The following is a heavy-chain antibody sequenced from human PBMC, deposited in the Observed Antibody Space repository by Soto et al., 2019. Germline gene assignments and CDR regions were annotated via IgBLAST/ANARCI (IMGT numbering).Heavy chain of an antibody. V-gene: IGHV1-24*01. Sequence: ASVKVSCKVSGYTLTELSMHWVRPAPGKGREWMGGFDPEDGETIYAQKFQGRVTMTEDTSTDTAYMELSSLRSEDTAVYYCATKYNYYYGMDVWGQGTTVTVSS. CDR1: GYTLTELS. CDR3: ATKYNYYYGMDV. CDR2: FDPEDGET. D-gene: IGHD5-12*01. J-gene: IGHJ6*02.